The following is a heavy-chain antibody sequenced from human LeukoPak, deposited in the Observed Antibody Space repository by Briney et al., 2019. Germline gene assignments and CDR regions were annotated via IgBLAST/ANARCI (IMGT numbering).Heavy chain of an antibody. D-gene: IGHD3-10*01. Sequence: GGSLRLSCAASGFTFSSYGMHWVRQAPGKGLEWVAVIWYDGSNKYYADSVKGRFTISRDNSKNTLYLQMNSLRAEDTAVYYCAKDPLTYYYGSGSSHLDYWAREPWSPSPQ. CDR3: AKDPLTYYYGSGSSHLDY. V-gene: IGHV3-30*02. CDR1: GFTFSSYG. J-gene: IGHJ4*02. CDR2: IWYDGSNK.